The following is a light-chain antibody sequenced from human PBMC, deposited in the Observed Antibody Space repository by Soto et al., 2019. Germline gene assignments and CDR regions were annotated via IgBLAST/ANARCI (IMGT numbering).Light chain of an antibody. V-gene: IGLV2-14*01. CDR2: EVT. J-gene: IGLJ1*01. CDR1: SGDIGSYNR. CDR3: SSYTNINTRACV. Sequence: SALTQPASVSGSPGQSITISCTGTSGDIGSYNRVSWYQQYPGKAPKLIIYEVTDRPSGVSNRFSGSKSGNTASLTISGLQAEDEAEYYCSSYTNINTRACVFGTGTKVTVL.